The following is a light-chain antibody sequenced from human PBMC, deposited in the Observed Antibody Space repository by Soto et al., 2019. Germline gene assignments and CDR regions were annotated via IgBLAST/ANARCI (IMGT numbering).Light chain of an antibody. CDR2: EVT. CDR3: SSYTSSSTLV. Sequence: QSVLTQPASVSGSPGQSTTISCTGTSSDVGGYDYVSWYQQHPDKAPKLMIYEVTNRPSGVSSRFSGSKSGNTASLTISGLQAEDEADYYCSSYTSSSTLVFGTGTKVTVL. V-gene: IGLV2-14*01. J-gene: IGLJ1*01. CDR1: SSDVGGYDY.